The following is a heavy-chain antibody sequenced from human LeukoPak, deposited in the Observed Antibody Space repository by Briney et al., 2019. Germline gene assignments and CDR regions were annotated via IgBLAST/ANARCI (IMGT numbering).Heavy chain of an antibody. D-gene: IGHD3-16*02. V-gene: IGHV4-31*03. Sequence: SQTLSLTCTVSGGSISSGGYYRSWIRQHPGKGLEWIGYIYYSGSTYYNPSLKSRVTISVDTSKNQFSLKLSSVTAADTAVYYCARARYDYVWGSYLGIYYFDYWGQGTLVTVSS. J-gene: IGHJ4*02. CDR3: ARARYDYVWGSYLGIYYFDY. CDR1: GGSISSGGYY. CDR2: IYYSGST.